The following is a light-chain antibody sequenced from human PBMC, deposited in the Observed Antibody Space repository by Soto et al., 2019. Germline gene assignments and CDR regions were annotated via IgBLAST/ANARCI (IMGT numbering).Light chain of an antibody. Sequence: QSVLTQPSSVSGSPGQSVTISCTGTSSDVGGYNYVSWYQQHTGRAHKLMIYDVSNRPSGISKCFSGSNSGNTASLTFSGLQAEDEGDYYCSSYTGSSTRLYVFGPGTKVTVL. J-gene: IGLJ1*01. CDR3: SSYTGSSTRLYV. CDR2: DVS. CDR1: SSDVGGYNY. V-gene: IGLV2-14*03.